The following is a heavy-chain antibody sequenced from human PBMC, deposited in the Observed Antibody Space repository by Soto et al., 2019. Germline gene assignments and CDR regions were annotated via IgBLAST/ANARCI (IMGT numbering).Heavy chain of an antibody. J-gene: IGHJ6*03. CDR1: GGTFSSYT. V-gene: IGHV1-69*02. CDR3: AKGITGTTSPRYYYYYMDV. CDR2: IIPILGIA. D-gene: IGHD1-7*01. Sequence: ASVKVSCKASGGTFSSYTISWVRQAPGQGLEWMGRIIPILGIANYAQKFQGRVTITADKSTSTAYMELSSLRSEDTAVYYCAKGITGTTSPRYYYYYMDVWGKGTTVTVSS.